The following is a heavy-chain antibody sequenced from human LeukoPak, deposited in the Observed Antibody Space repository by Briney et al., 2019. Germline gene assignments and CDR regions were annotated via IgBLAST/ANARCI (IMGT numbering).Heavy chain of an antibody. V-gene: IGHV5-51*01. Sequence: GESLKISCKGSGYSFTNYWIGWVRQMPGKGLEWMGIIYPGDSDTRYSPPFQGQVTISADKSISTAYLQWSSLKASDTAMYFCARRFLYGASRYFDYWGQGTLVTVSS. CDR1: GYSFTNYW. J-gene: IGHJ4*02. CDR2: IYPGDSDT. D-gene: IGHD4-17*01. CDR3: ARRFLYGASRYFDY.